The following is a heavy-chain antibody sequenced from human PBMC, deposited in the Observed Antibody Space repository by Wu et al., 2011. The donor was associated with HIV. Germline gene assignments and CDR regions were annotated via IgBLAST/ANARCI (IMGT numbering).Heavy chain of an antibody. J-gene: IGHJ6*02. CDR2: TIPLFGTT. Sequence: QVQLVQSGAEVKKPGASVKVSCKVSGFTFIGYHMHWVRQAPGQGLEWMGGTIPLFGTTNYAQKFQGRVTITTDASTRTVYMELSRLRSDDTAVYYCAREVYSSTWYTRYYYYHMDVWGQGTTVTVSS. CDR1: GFTFIGYH. V-gene: IGHV1-69*01. D-gene: IGHD6-13*01. CDR3: AREVYSSTWYTRYYYYHMDV.